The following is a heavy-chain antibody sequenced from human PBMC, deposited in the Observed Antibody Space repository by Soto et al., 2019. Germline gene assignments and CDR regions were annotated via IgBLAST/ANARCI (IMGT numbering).Heavy chain of an antibody. D-gene: IGHD2-2*01. CDR3: AKVRSGYCSRTSCLSDY. J-gene: IGHJ4*02. CDR2: ISGSGGST. V-gene: IGHV3-23*01. Sequence: EVQLLESGGGLVQPGGSLRLSCAASGFTFSSYAMSWVRQAPGKGLEWVSAISGSGGSTYYADSLKGRFTISRDNSKNTLNLKMNSLSAEDTAVYYWAKVRSGYCSRTSCLSDYWCQGTLVTVSS. CDR1: GFTFSSYA.